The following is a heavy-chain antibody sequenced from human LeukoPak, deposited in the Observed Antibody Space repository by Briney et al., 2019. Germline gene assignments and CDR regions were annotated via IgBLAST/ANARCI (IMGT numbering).Heavy chain of an antibody. D-gene: IGHD6-13*01. CDR2: INHSGST. J-gene: IGHJ4*02. CDR1: GGSFSGYY. Sequence: TSETLSLTCTVYGGSFSGYYGSWIRQPPGKGLEWIGEINHSGSTNYNPSLKSRVTISVDTSKNQFSLKLSSVTAADTAVYYCATGYAQMDGSSWYRRTPYYFDYWGQGTLVTVSS. V-gene: IGHV4-34*01. CDR3: ATGYAQMDGSSWYRRTPYYFDY.